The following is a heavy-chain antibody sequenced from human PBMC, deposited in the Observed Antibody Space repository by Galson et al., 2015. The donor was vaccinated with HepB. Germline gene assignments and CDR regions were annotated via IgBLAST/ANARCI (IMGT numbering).Heavy chain of an antibody. J-gene: IGHJ4*02. CDR1: GYTFTSYG. CDR2: ISAYNGNT. V-gene: IGHV1-18*01. CDR3: ARGPPGYYDFWSGYYGLVNGGIDY. D-gene: IGHD3-3*01. Sequence: SVKVSCKASGYTFTSYGISWVRQAPGQGLEWMGWISAYNGNTNYAQKLQGRVTMTTDTSTSTAYMELRSLRSDDTAVYYCARGPPGYYDFWSGYYGLVNGGIDYWGQGTLVTVSS.